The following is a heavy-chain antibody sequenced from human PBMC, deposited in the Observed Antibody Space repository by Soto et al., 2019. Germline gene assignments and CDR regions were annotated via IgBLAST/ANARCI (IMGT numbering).Heavy chain of an antibody. CDR3: AREGDNWNDNYFDY. V-gene: IGHV1-69*04. J-gene: IGHJ4*02. Sequence: SVKVSCKASGGTFSSYTISWVRQAPGQGLEWMGRIIPILGIANYAQKFQGRVTITADKSTSTAYMELSSLRSEDTAVYYCAREGDNWNDNYFDYWGQGTLVTVSS. CDR2: IIPILGIA. D-gene: IGHD1-1*01. CDR1: GGTFSSYT.